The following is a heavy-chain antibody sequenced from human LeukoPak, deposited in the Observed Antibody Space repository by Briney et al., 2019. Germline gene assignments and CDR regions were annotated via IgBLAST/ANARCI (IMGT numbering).Heavy chain of an antibody. CDR2: ISSSGSTI. CDR3: ARDRGSYYSYYMDV. CDR1: GFTFSSYE. Sequence: GGSLRLSCAASGFTFSSYEMNWVRQAPGKGLEWVSYISSSGSTIYYADSVKGRFTISRDNVKNSLYLQMNSLRAEDTAVYYCARDRGSYYSYYMDVWGKGTTVSVSS. V-gene: IGHV3-48*03. D-gene: IGHD3-10*01. J-gene: IGHJ6*03.